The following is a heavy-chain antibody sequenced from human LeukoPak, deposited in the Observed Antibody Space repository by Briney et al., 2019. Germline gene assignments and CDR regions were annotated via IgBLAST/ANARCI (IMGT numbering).Heavy chain of an antibody. D-gene: IGHD5-12*01. V-gene: IGHV4-59*01. CDR3: ASRSGYDSNNWFDP. Sequence: SETLSLTCAVSGGSISSYYWSWIRQPPGKGLEWTGYIYYSGSTNYNPSLKSRVTISVDTSKNQFSLKLSSVTAADTAIYYCASRSGYDSNNWFDPWGQGTLVTVSS. CDR2: IYYSGST. CDR1: GGSISSYY. J-gene: IGHJ5*02.